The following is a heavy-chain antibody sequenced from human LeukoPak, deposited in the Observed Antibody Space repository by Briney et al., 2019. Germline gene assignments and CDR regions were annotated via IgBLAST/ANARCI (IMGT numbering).Heavy chain of an antibody. CDR1: GGSISSSSYY. CDR3: ASPTGYSSSWYQNDAFEI. V-gene: IGHV4-39*01. CDR2: IHYSGST. Sequence: SETLSLTCTVSGGSISSSSYYWGWIRQPPGKGLEWIGSIHYSGSTYYNPSLKSRVTISVDTSKNQFSLKLSSVTAADTAVYYCASPTGYSSSWYQNDAFEIWGQGTMVTVSS. D-gene: IGHD6-13*01. J-gene: IGHJ3*02.